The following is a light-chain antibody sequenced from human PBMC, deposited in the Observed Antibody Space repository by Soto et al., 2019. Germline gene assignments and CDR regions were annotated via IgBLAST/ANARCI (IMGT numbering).Light chain of an antibody. J-gene: IGKJ2*01. V-gene: IGKV3-15*01. Sequence: TVMTQSPATLSVSPGERVTVSCRASQSVNTALAWYQQKPGQAPRLLIHSASTRATGIPVRFSGSGSGTDFPLTISSVQSEDFAVYYCQQYYHWTQEFGQGTKLEIK. CDR3: QQYYHWTQE. CDR1: QSVNTA. CDR2: SAS.